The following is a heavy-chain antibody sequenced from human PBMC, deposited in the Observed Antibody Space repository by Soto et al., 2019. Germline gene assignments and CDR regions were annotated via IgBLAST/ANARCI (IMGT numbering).Heavy chain of an antibody. CDR2: MSGDGKTI. Sequence: GGSLRLSCAASGFAFSNYFMHWVRQVPGEGLVWVSRMSGDGKTISYADSVKGRFTISRDNAKNTLYLQMNSLRVEDTAVYYCARTYVPGIAGFDPWGQGTLVTVSS. D-gene: IGHD1-1*01. J-gene: IGHJ5*02. CDR1: GFAFSNYF. V-gene: IGHV3-74*01. CDR3: ARTYVPGIAGFDP.